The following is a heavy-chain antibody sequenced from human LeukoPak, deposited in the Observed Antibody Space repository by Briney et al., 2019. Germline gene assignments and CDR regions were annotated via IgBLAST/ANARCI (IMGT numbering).Heavy chain of an antibody. CDR2: IYYSGST. D-gene: IGHD1-7*01. CDR1: GGSISSHY. Sequence: SETLSLTCTVSGGSISSHYWSWIRQPPGKGLEWIGYIYYSGSTNYNPSLKSRVTISVDTSKNQFSLKLSSVTAADTAVYYCARLSGTRYYFDYWGQGTLVTVSS. CDR3: ARLSGTRYYFDY. J-gene: IGHJ4*02. V-gene: IGHV4-59*11.